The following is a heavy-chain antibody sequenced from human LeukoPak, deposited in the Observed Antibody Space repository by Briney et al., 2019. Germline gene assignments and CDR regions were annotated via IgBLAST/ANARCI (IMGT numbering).Heavy chain of an antibody. D-gene: IGHD6-13*01. J-gene: IGHJ4*02. V-gene: IGHV3-23*01. CDR3: AKDRGLLKSSSWLACNY. CDR1: GFNFNNYA. Sequence: GSLRLSCVASGFNFNNYAMTWVRRAPGKGLEWVSAIRDSGDNTYYADSVKGRFTISRDKSKNTLFLQMNSLRAEDTALYYCAKDRGLLKSSSWLACNYWGQGTLVTVSS. CDR2: IRDSGDNT.